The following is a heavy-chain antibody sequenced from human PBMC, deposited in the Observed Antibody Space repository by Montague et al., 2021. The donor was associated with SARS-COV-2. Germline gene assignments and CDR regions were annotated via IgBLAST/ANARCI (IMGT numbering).Heavy chain of an antibody. Sequence: SETLSLTCSVSGGSISTYYWSWIRQPPGKGLEWIGYIYYSGSTNYNPSLKSRVTISIDTSKNQFSLELSSVTAADMAVYYCASPGGYGPGGCCYYVYWGQGTPVTVSS. V-gene: IGHV4-59*01. CDR3: ASPGGYGPGGCCYYVY. J-gene: IGHJ4*02. CDR1: GGSISTYY. D-gene: IGHD2-15*01. CDR2: IYYSGST.